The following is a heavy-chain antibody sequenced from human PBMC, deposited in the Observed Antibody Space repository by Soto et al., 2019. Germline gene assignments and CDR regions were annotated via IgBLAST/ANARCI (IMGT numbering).Heavy chain of an antibody. J-gene: IGHJ5*02. CDR1: GGSFSDYY. CDR2: INHSGST. CDR3: ARDQGRSRADA. D-gene: IGHD1-26*01. Sequence: QVQLQQWGAGLLKPSETLSLTCAVYGGSFSDYYWSWIRKPPGKGLEWIGEINHSGSTNYNPSLKSRVTMSVDTSKNQFSLKLSSVTAADTAVYYCARDQGRSRADAWGQGTLVTVSS. V-gene: IGHV4-34*01.